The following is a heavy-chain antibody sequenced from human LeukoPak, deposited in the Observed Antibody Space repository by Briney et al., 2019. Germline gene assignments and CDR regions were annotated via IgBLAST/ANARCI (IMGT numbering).Heavy chain of an antibody. CDR1: GGSFSGFY. D-gene: IGHD3-10*01. J-gene: IGHJ5*02. Sequence: KXSETLXLTCAVSGGSFSGFYWSWLRQSPGTGLEWIGEINHRGTTNYNPSFKSRVTMSADMSENEFSLKMNSLTAADTAVYYCXTIXVRGSQSWFDPWGQGTLVTVSS. V-gene: IGHV4-34*01. CDR3: XTIXVRGSQSWFDP. CDR2: INHRGTT.